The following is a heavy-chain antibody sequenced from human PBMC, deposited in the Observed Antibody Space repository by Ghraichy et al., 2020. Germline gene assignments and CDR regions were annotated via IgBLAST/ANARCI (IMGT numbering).Heavy chain of an antibody. Sequence: SETLSLTCTVSGGSISTTSYHWGWVRQPPGKGLEWIGSIFYSGNTYYSPSLQSRVTISVDTSKNRFSLTLSSMTAADTAVYFCTREAAEAADYWCQGTLVTVSS. V-gene: IGHV4-39*02. J-gene: IGHJ4*02. CDR2: IFYSGNT. CDR1: GGSISTTSYH. CDR3: TREAAEAADY. D-gene: IGHD6-25*01.